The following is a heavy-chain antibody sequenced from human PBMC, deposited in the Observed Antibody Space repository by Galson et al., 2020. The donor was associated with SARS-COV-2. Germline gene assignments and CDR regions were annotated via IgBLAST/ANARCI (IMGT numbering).Heavy chain of an antibody. V-gene: IGHV2-5*02. CDR3: AHIGGAFPYDY. CDR2: IHWDDDK. Sequence: SGPTLVKPTQTLTLNYNFSGFSLSTSAVGVGWIRQPPGKALEWLALIHWDDDKRYSPSLKSRLTITKDTSKNQVVLTMTNMDPVDTATYYCAHIGGAFPYDYWGPGTLVTVSS. J-gene: IGHJ4*02. CDR1: GFSLSTSAVG. D-gene: IGHD3-16*01.